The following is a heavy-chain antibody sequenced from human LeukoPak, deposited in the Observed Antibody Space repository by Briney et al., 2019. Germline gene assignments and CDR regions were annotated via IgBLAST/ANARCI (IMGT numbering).Heavy chain of an antibody. CDR1: GGSISSYY. CDR3: ARRSGWYWGFDY. J-gene: IGHJ4*02. CDR2: MYYSGST. Sequence: PSETLSLTCSVSGGSISSYYWSWIRQPPGKGLEWIGYMYYSGSTSYNPSLKSRVTISVDTSKNQFSLILSSVTAADTAVYYCARRSGWYWGFDYWGQGTLVTVSP. V-gene: IGHV4-59*01. D-gene: IGHD6-19*01.